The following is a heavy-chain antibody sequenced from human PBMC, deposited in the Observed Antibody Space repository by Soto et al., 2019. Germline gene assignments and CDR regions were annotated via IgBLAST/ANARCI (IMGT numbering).Heavy chain of an antibody. CDR3: ARDVIAAARFDF. CDR1: GFTFSRYD. CDR2: IWYDGSNK. V-gene: IGHV3-33*01. D-gene: IGHD6-13*01. J-gene: IGHJ4*02. Sequence: QVQLVESGGGVVQPGRSLRLSCAASGFTFSRYDMHWVRQAPGKGLEWVAVIWYDGSNKYYADSVKGRFTISRDNSKNTLYLQMNSLRAEDTAVYYCARDVIAAARFDFWGQGTLVTVSS.